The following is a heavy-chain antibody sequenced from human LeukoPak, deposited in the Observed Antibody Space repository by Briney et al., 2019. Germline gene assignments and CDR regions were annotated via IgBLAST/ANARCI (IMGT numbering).Heavy chain of an antibody. CDR2: IWYDGSNE. V-gene: IGHV3-33*06. Sequence: GGSLRLSCAASGFTFSSYGMHWVRQAPGKGLEWVAVIWYDGSNEYYADSVKGRFTISRDNSKNTLYLQMNSLRAEDTAVYYCVKESTSSGYYYAPDYWGQGTLVTVS. J-gene: IGHJ4*02. CDR1: GFTFSSYG. D-gene: IGHD3-22*01. CDR3: VKESTSSGYYYAPDY.